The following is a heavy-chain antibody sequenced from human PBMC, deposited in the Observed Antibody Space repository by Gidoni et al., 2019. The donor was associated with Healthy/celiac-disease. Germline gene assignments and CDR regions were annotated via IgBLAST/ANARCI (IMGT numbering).Heavy chain of an antibody. V-gene: IGHV4-34*01. Sequence: QLQLQQWLPRLLKPSETLSLTCAVYGGSFRGYYWSWIRQPPGKGLEWIGEINHSGSTNYNPSLKSRGTISGDTSKNQFSLKLSSVTAADTAVYYCARASGQWLVPGGQGTLVTVSS. J-gene: IGHJ5*02. D-gene: IGHD6-19*01. CDR2: INHSGST. CDR3: ARASGQWLVP. CDR1: GGSFRGYY.